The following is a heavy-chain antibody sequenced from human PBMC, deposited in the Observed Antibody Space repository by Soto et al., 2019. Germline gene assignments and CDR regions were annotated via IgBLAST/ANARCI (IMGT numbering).Heavy chain of an antibody. J-gene: IGHJ4*02. V-gene: IGHV5-10-1*01. CDR2: IDPSDSYT. Sequence: PGESLKISCKGSGYTFTSYWINWVRQMPGIGLEWMGRIDPSDSYTNYSPSFQGHVTISADKSTRTAYLQWSSLKASDTAMYYCASGKGDSGYDFWIWGKGTLVTVCS. CDR1: GYTFTSYW. CDR3: ASGKGDSGYDFWI. D-gene: IGHD5-12*01.